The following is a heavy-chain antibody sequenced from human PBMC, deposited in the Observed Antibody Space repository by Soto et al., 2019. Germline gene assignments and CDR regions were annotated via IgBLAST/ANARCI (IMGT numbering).Heavy chain of an antibody. V-gene: IGHV3-48*02. J-gene: IGHJ3*02. D-gene: IGHD2-15*01. CDR2: ISSSSSTI. CDR3: ARDRCSGGSCYSNAFDI. CDR1: GFSVIGSY. Sequence: GGSLRLSCAASGFSVIGSYMGWVCQAPWKGLEWVSYISSSSSTIYYADSVKGRFTISRDNAKNSLYLQMNSLRDEDTAVYYCARDRCSGGSCYSNAFDIWG.